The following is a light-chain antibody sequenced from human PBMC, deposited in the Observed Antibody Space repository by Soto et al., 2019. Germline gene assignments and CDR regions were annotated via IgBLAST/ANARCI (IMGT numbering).Light chain of an antibody. J-gene: IGKJ1*01. CDR3: QQYYSAPQT. V-gene: IGKV4-1*01. Sequence: DIVMTQSPDSLAVSLGERATINCKSSRGLLYSSNNRNYLAWYQQKPGQPPKLLINWATTRESGVPDRCSGSGSGTDFTLTISSLQAEDVAVYYCQQYYSAPQTFGQGTKVEIK. CDR1: RGLLYSSNNRNY. CDR2: WAT.